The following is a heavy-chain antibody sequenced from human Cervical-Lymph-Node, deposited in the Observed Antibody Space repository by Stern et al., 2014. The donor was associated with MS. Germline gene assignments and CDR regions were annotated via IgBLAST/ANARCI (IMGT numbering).Heavy chain of an antibody. Sequence: VQLVESGGGVVQSGRSLRLSCATSGFTFGRHSMHWVRQAPGKGQGWVAIISYEGSSQHYADSVKGRFTISRSNSNNTLFLQMNSLRVEDTAIYYCARPAAARYFDYWGQGSQVTVSS. CDR2: ISYEGSSQ. CDR3: ARPAAARYFDY. J-gene: IGHJ4*02. V-gene: IGHV3-30-3*01. CDR1: GFTFGRHS. D-gene: IGHD6-25*01.